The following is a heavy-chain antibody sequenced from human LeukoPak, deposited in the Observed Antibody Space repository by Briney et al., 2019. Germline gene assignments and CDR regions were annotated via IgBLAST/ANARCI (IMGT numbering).Heavy chain of an antibody. Sequence: SQTLSVTCTVSGGSINSGGYYWSWIRRHPGKGLEWIGYIYYSGSTYYNPSLKSRVTISVDTSKNQFSLKLSSVTAADTAVYYCARAPIFGVPTFDYWGQGTLVTVSS. V-gene: IGHV4-31*03. CDR3: ARAPIFGVPTFDY. D-gene: IGHD3-3*01. CDR2: IYYSGST. J-gene: IGHJ4*02. CDR1: GGSINSGGYY.